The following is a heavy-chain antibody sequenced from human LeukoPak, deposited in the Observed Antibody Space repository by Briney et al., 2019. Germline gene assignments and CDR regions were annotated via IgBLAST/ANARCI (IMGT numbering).Heavy chain of an antibody. CDR1: GGSISSYY. CDR3: AKQYSSSWYLDY. CDR2: IYTSGST. V-gene: IGHV4-4*07. Sequence: SETLSLTCTVSGGSISSYYWSWIRQPAGKGLEWIGRIYTSGSTNYNPSLKSRVTISVDTSKNQFSLKLSSVTAADTAVYYCAKQYSSSWYLDYWGQGTLVTVSS. J-gene: IGHJ4*02. D-gene: IGHD6-13*01.